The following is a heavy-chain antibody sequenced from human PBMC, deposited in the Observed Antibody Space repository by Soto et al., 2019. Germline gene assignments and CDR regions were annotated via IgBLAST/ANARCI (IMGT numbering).Heavy chain of an antibody. J-gene: IGHJ4*02. Sequence: EVQLVESGGGLVQPGGSLRLSCAASGFTFSYYSMNWVHQAPGKGLEWVSYITSSSSTIYYADSVKGRFIISRDNAKNSLYLQVNSLRDEDTAVYYCAREQYSSSWYNPIDYWGQGTLVTVSS. CDR2: ITSSSSTI. CDR1: GFTFSYYS. D-gene: IGHD6-13*01. V-gene: IGHV3-48*02. CDR3: AREQYSSSWYNPIDY.